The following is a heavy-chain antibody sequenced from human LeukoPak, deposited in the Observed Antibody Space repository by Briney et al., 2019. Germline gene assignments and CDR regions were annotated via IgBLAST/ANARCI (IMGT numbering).Heavy chain of an antibody. CDR3: ARASNGNAFDI. V-gene: IGHV1-2*02. Sequence: ASVKVSCKASGYTFTGYFMHWVRQAPGQGLEWMGWINPNSGGTNYAQKFQGRATMTRDTSISTAYMELSRLRSDDTAVYYCARASNGNAFDIWGQGTMVTVSS. CDR1: GYTFTGYF. D-gene: IGHD2/OR15-2a*01. CDR2: INPNSGGT. J-gene: IGHJ3*02.